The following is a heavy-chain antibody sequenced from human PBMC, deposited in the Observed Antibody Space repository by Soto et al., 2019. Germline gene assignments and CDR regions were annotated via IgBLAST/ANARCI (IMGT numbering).Heavy chain of an antibody. D-gene: IGHD5-18*01. CDR1: GGSVSSGDYY. J-gene: IGHJ5*02. V-gene: IGHV4-61*08. CDR3: ARIPVDTYMINWFDP. Sequence: SETLSLTCTVSGGSVSSGDYYWSWIRQPPGKGLEWIGYIYYSGSTNYNPSLKSRVSISLDTSKNQFPLRLTSVTAADTAVYYCARIPVDTYMINWFDPWGQGTLVTVSS. CDR2: IYYSGST.